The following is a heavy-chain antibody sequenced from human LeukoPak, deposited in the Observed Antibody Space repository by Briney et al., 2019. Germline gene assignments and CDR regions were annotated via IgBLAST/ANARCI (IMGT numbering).Heavy chain of an antibody. V-gene: IGHV3-48*04. CDR1: GFTFSSYN. CDR3: VRDYYNSSGYYGRGY. J-gene: IGHJ4*02. CDR2: ISTSSSTI. D-gene: IGHD3-22*01. Sequence: GGSLRLSCAASGFTFSSYNMNWVRQAPGKGLEWIAYISTSSSTIYYADSVKGRFTISRDNAKNSLYLQMYSLRAEDTAVYYCVRDYYNSSGYYGRGYWGQGTLVTVSS.